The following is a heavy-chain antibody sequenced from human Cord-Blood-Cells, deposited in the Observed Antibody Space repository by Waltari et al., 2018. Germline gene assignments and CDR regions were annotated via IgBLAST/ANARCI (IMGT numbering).Heavy chain of an antibody. V-gene: IGHV4-59*01. J-gene: IGHJ5*02. Sequence: QVQLQESGPGLVKPSETLSLTCTVSGGSISSYYWSWIRQPPGKGLEWIGYIYYSGRPNYNPSLKGRVTISVDTAKNQFSLKLSSVTAADTAVYYCASQYYYDSSGYFWFDPWGQGTLVTVSS. CDR2: IYYSGRP. CDR3: ASQYYYDSSGYFWFDP. CDR1: GGSISSYY. D-gene: IGHD3-22*01.